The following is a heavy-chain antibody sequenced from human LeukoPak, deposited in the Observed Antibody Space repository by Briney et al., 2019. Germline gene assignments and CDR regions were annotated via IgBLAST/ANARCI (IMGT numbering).Heavy chain of an antibody. V-gene: IGHV3-11*01. CDR1: GFTFSDYY. Sequence: GGSLRLSCAASGFTFSDYYMNWIRQAPGKGMEWLSYISASSGTRYYADSVKGRFTISRDNAKNSLYLQMNSLRAEDTAVYYCARGLAANDWFDPWGQGTLVTVSS. D-gene: IGHD2-15*01. J-gene: IGHJ5*02. CDR2: ISASSGTR. CDR3: ARGLAANDWFDP.